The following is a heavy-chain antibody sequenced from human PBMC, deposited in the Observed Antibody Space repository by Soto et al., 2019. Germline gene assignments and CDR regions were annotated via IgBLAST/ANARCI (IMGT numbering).Heavy chain of an antibody. CDR1: GFTFDDYA. V-gene: IGHV3-9*01. J-gene: IGHJ4*02. D-gene: IGHD1-26*01. Sequence: EVQLVESGGGLVQPGRSLRLSCAASGFTFDDYAMHWVRQAPGKGLEWVSGISWNSGSIGYVDSVKGRFTISRDNAKNSLYLQMNSLRAEDTALYYCAKETSGSYDYFDYWGQGTLVTVSS. CDR3: AKETSGSYDYFDY. CDR2: ISWNSGSI.